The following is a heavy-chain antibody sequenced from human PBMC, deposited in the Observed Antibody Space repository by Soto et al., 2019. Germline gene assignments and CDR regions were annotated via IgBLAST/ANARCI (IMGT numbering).Heavy chain of an antibody. CDR3: ARGGPGEWLHPYYYYYGMDV. CDR1: GGSISSYY. J-gene: IGHJ6*02. V-gene: IGHV4-59*01. D-gene: IGHD5-12*01. Sequence: PSETLSLTCTVSGGSISSYYWSWIRQPPGKGLEWIGYIYYSGSTNYNPSLKSRVTISVDTSKNQFSLKLSSVTAADTAVYYCARGGPGEWLHPYYYYYGMDVWGQGTRVTVSS. CDR2: IYYSGST.